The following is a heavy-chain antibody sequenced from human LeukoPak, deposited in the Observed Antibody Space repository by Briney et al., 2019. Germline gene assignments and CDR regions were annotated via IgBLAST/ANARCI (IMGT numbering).Heavy chain of an antibody. J-gene: IGHJ6*02. CDR3: ARHHYGDTAYYYYGMDV. CDR2: IYPGDSDT. V-gene: IGHV5-51*01. CDR1: GYSFTSYW. Sequence: GESLKIPCKGSGYSFTSYWIGWVRQMPGKGLEWMGIIYPGDSDTRYSPSFQGQVTISADKSISTAHLQWSSLKASDTAMYYCARHHYGDTAYYYYGMDVWGQGTTVTVSS. D-gene: IGHD4-17*01.